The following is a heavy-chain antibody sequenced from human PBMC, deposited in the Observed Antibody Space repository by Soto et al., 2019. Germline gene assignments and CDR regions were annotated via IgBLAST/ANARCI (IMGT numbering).Heavy chain of an antibody. D-gene: IGHD6-13*01. Sequence: SETLSLTCTVSGGSISSGNYYWSWIRQPPGKGLEWIGFMSYSGSTSYNASLKSRVTISVDTSKNQFSLKLSSVTAADTAVYYCARVGSFAPIAAAGLNDYWGQGTLVTVSS. V-gene: IGHV4-30-4*01. CDR1: GGSISSGNYY. CDR2: MSYSGST. J-gene: IGHJ4*02. CDR3: ARVGSFAPIAAAGLNDY.